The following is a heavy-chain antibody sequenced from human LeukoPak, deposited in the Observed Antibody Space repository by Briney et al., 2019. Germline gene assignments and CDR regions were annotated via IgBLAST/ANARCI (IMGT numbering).Heavy chain of an antibody. CDR1: GGSFSGYY. J-gene: IGHJ4*02. D-gene: IGHD3-10*01. Sequence: SETLSLTCAVYGGSFSGYYWSWIRQPPGKGLDWIGEINHSGSTNYNPSLKSRVTISVDTSKNQFSLKLSSVTAADTAVYYCARGIRRHYYGSGSYYNTGRRIGDYFDYWGQGTLVTVSS. CDR2: INHSGST. V-gene: IGHV4-34*01. CDR3: ARGIRRHYYGSGSYYNTGRRIGDYFDY.